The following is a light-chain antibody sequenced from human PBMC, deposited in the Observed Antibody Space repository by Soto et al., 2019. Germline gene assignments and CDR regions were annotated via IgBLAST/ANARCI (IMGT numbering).Light chain of an antibody. J-gene: IGKJ1*01. CDR1: QSISTF. CDR2: AAS. Sequence: DIQMTQSPSSLSASVGDRVSVTCRASQSISTFLNWYQQRPGEAPKLLIYAASSLQSGVPSRFNGSGSGADFTLTIGSLQPEDFATYYCQQSYTTPRTFGQGTKVQVK. CDR3: QQSYTTPRT. V-gene: IGKV1-39*01.